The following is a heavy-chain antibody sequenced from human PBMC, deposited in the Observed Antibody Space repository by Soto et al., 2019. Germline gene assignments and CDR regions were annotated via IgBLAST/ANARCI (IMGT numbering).Heavy chain of an antibody. D-gene: IGHD3-3*01. Sequence: ASVKVSCKASGYTFTGYYMHWVRQAPGQGLEWMGWINPNSGGTNYAQKFQGWVTMTRDTSISTAYMELSRLRSDDTAVYYCARSPYYDFWSGYYRGENYYYGMDVWGQGTTVTVSS. V-gene: IGHV1-2*04. J-gene: IGHJ6*02. CDR2: INPNSGGT. CDR1: GYTFTGYY. CDR3: ARSPYYDFWSGYYRGENYYYGMDV.